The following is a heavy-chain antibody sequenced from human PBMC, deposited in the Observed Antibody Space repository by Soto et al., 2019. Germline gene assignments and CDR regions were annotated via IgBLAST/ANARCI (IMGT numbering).Heavy chain of an antibody. Sequence: SETLSLTCTVSGCSISSSSYYWGWIRQPPGKGLEWIGSIYYSGSTYYNPSLKSRVTISVDTSKNQFSLKLSSVTAADTAVYYCARQYSSSSRYFDYWGQGTLVTVS. CDR1: GCSISSSSYY. D-gene: IGHD6-6*01. V-gene: IGHV4-39*01. CDR3: ARQYSSSSRYFDY. J-gene: IGHJ4*02. CDR2: IYYSGST.